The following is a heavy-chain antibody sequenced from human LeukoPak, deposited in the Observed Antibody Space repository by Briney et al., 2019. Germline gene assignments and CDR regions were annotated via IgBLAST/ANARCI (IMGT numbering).Heavy chain of an antibody. J-gene: IGHJ4*02. D-gene: IGHD3-22*01. Sequence: GGSLRLSCTASGFTFKNYAMTWVRQAPGKGLEWVSAITGSGAYTNYADSVKGRFTISRDNSKNTIYLQMNSLRAEDTAIYYCAKRSSTSSGYFDFWGRGTLVTVSS. V-gene: IGHV3-23*01. CDR1: GFTFKNYA. CDR2: ITGSGAYT. CDR3: AKRSSTSSGYFDF.